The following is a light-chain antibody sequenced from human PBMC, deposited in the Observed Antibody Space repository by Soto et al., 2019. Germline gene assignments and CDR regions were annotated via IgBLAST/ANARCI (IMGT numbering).Light chain of an antibody. CDR3: QQRSNWPPFT. J-gene: IGKJ3*01. V-gene: IGKV3-11*01. CDR2: DAS. Sequence: EIVLTQSPAILSLSPGERATLSCRASQSVSSYLAWYQQKPGQAPRLLIYDASNRATGIPARFSGSVSGTDFTLTISSLEPEDFAVYYCQQRSNWPPFTFGPGTKVDI. CDR1: QSVSSY.